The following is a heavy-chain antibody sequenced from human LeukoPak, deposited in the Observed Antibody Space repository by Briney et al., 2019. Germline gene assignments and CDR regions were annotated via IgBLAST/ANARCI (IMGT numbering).Heavy chain of an antibody. CDR1: GASISNHY. CDR2: VHYNADL. J-gene: IGHJ4*02. CDR3: ARGSTGAWDY. D-gene: IGHD7-27*01. V-gene: IGHV4-59*11. Sequence: SETLSLTCTVSGASISNHYWAWIRQSPGKGLEWIGYVHYNADLNYNPSLRSRLTISVDTSKNQFSLNLNSMTAADTALYYCARGSTGAWDYWGQGILVTVSS.